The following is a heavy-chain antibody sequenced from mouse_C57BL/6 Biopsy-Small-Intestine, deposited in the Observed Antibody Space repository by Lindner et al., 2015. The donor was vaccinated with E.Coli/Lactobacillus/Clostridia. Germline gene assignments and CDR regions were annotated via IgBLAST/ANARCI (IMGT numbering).Heavy chain of an antibody. CDR2: MNPNSTNT. V-gene: IGHV1-81*01. D-gene: IGHD4-1*02. Sequence: SVKVSCKASGYTFTSYDINWVRQATGQGLEWMGWMNPNSTNTGYAQKFQGRITMTRNTSISTAYMELSSLRSEDTAVYYCARDPIRKWDAFDIWGQGTMVTVSS. CDR3: ARDPIRKWDAFDI. J-gene: IGHJ3*01. CDR1: GYTFTSYD.